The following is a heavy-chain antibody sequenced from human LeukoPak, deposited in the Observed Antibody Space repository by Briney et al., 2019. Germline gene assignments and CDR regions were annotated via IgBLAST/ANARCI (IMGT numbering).Heavy chain of an antibody. CDR3: ARSGNDYGDYVDY. Sequence: SETLSLTCAVSGGSISSSNWWSWVRQPPGKGLEWIGEIYHSGSTNYNPSLKSRVTISVDKSKNQFSLKLSSVTAADTAVYYCARSGNDYGDYVDYWGQGTLVTVSS. V-gene: IGHV4-4*02. CDR2: IYHSGST. D-gene: IGHD4-17*01. J-gene: IGHJ4*02. CDR1: GGSISSSNW.